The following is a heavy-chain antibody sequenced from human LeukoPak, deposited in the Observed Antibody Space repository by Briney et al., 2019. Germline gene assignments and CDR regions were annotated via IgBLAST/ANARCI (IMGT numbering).Heavy chain of an antibody. Sequence: GGSLRLSCAASGFTYSSYAMSWVRQAPGKGLEWVSAISGSGGSTYYAVSVKGRFTISRDNSKNTRYLQMNSLRAEDTAVYYCAKVWYPDSGSDYWGQGTLVTVSS. V-gene: IGHV3-23*01. CDR1: GFTYSSYA. J-gene: IGHJ4*02. CDR2: ISGSGGST. CDR3: AKVWYPDSGSDY. D-gene: IGHD1-26*01.